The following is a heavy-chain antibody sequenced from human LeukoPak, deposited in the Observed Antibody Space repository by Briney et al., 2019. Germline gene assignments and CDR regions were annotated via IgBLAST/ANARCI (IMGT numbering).Heavy chain of an antibody. D-gene: IGHD5-12*01. CDR1: GFTFSDHY. V-gene: IGHV3-72*01. J-gene: IGHJ4*02. CDR3: ASRSGDGPYYFDY. Sequence: AGGSLRLSCAASGFTFSDHYMDWVRQAPGKGLEWVGRTRNKANSYTTEYAASVKGRFTISRDDSKNSLYLQMNSLKTEDTAVYYCASRSGDGPYYFDYWGQGTLVTVSS. CDR2: TRNKANSYTT.